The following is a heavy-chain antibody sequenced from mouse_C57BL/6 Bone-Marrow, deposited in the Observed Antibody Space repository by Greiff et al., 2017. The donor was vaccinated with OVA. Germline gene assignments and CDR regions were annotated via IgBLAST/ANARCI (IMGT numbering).Heavy chain of an antibody. J-gene: IGHJ2*01. CDR1: GFTFSSYA. CDR3: ARDARFDY. Sequence: DVHLVESGGGLVKPGGSLKLSCAASGFTFSSYAMSWVRQTPEKRLEWVATISDGGSYTYYPDNVKGRFTISRDNAKNNLYLQMSHLKSEDTAMYYCARDARFDYWGQGTTLTVSS. V-gene: IGHV5-4*01. CDR2: ISDGGSYT.